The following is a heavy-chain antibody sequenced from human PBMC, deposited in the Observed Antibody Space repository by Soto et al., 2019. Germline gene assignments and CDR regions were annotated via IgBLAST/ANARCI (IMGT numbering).Heavy chain of an antibody. D-gene: IGHD1-26*01. CDR2: IKQDGSEK. CDR1: GFTFSSYW. J-gene: IGHJ4*02. Sequence: GGSLRLSCAASGFTFSSYWMSWVRQAPGKGLEWVANIKQDGSEKYYVDSVKGRFTISRDNAKNSLYLQMNSLTVEDTAVYYCVRDGVGATTFFGYFYYWGQGTLVTVSS. CDR3: VRDGVGATTFFGYFYY. V-gene: IGHV3-7*01.